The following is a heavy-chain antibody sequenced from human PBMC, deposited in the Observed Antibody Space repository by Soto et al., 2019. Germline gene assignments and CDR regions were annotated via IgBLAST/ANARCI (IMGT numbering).Heavy chain of an antibody. D-gene: IGHD4-17*01. CDR1: GGTFSSYT. V-gene: IGHV1-69*02. Sequence: SVKVSCKASGGTFSSYTISWVRQAPGQGLEWMGRIIPILGIANYAPKFQGRVTITADKSTSTAYMELSSLRSEDTAVYYCASPSIYGGNGAFDYWGQGTLVTVSS. CDR2: IIPILGIA. J-gene: IGHJ4*02. CDR3: ASPSIYGGNGAFDY.